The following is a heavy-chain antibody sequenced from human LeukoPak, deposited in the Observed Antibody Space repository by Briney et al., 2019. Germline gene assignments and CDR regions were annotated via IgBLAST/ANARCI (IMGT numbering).Heavy chain of an antibody. CDR2: ISSNGGST. V-gene: IGHV3-64*01. D-gene: IGHD2-2*01. CDR1: GFTFSSYA. Sequence: HPGGSLRLSCAASGFTFSSYAMHWVRQAPGKGLEYVSAISSNGGSTYYANSVKGRFTISRDNSKNTLYLQMGSLRAEDMTVYYYARSGCSSTTSPRGATRDHPLYYYYYMDVWGKGTPVTVSS. CDR3: ARSGCSSTTSPRGATRDHPLYYYYYMDV. J-gene: IGHJ6*03.